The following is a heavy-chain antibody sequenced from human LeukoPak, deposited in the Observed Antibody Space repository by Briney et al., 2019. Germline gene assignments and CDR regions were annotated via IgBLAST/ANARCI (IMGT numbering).Heavy chain of an antibody. V-gene: IGHV3-30*02. CDR2: IRYDGSNK. J-gene: IGHJ4*02. D-gene: IGHD2-2*01. CDR3: AKDQAVPAAWGYFDY. Sequence: GESLRLSCAASGFTFSSYGMHWVRQAPGKGLEWVAFIRYDGSNKYYADSVKGRFTISRDNSKNTLYLQMNSLRAEDTAVYYCAKDQAVPAAWGYFDYWGQGTLVTVSS. CDR1: GFTFSSYG.